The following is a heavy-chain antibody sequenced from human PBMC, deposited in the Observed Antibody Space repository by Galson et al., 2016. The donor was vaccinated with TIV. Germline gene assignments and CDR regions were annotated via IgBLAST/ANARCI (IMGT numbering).Heavy chain of an antibody. CDR3: TRDHGLGSDYVHHGSDI. D-gene: IGHD3-10*01. J-gene: IGHJ3*02. Sequence: SLRLSCAASGFAVSSIYMTWVRQAPGKGLECVSVIYRGRATYYADSVKGRFTVSRDNSQNTLYLQMNRLRLEDTAVYYCTRDHGLGSDYVHHGSDIWGQGTKVIVSA. CDR1: GFAVSSIY. CDR2: IYRGRAT. V-gene: IGHV3-66*02.